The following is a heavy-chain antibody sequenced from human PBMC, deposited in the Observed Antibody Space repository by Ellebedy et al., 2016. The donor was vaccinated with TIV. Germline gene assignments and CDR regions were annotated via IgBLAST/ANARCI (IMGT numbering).Heavy chain of an antibody. CDR2: IKEDGSEK. CDR3: ARDRSSGGNFYWYFDL. J-gene: IGHJ2*01. Sequence: GGSLRLSCAASSLTFSTLNSYWVHWVRQAPGKGLEWVANIKEDGSEKYYVDSVKGRFTISRDNAKNSLYLQMNSLRAEDTAVYYCARDRSSGGNFYWYFDLWGRGSLVTVSS. V-gene: IGHV3-7*01. CDR1: SLTFSTLNSYW. D-gene: IGHD4-23*01.